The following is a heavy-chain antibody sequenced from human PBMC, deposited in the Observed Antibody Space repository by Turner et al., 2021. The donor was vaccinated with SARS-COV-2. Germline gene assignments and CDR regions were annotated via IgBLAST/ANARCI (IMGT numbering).Heavy chain of an antibody. D-gene: IGHD1-20*01. J-gene: IGHJ4*02. CDR1: GFIFSNSN. V-gene: IGHV3-30*03. CDR3: ARSRGYNDC. CDR2: ISFEGSSE. Sequence: QVQLVESGGGLVKPGGSLRLSCAASGFIFSNSNMHWVRQAPGKGLEWVAIISFEGSSEYYADSVKGRFTISRDNSKNTLYLQMNSLRAEDTAVYYCARSRGYNDCWGQGTLVTVSS.